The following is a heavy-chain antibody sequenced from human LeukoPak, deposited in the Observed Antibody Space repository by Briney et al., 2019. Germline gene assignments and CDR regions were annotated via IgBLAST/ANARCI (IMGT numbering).Heavy chain of an antibody. D-gene: IGHD3-22*01. Sequence: SETLSLTCTVSGGSISSHYWSWIRQPPGKGLEWIGYIYYSGSTNYNPSLKSRVTISVDTSKNQFSLKLSSVTAVDTAVYYCARVLTDYYDSSGYSPWGQGTLVTVSS. CDR2: IYYSGST. CDR1: GGSISSHY. CDR3: ARVLTDYYDSSGYSP. V-gene: IGHV4-59*11. J-gene: IGHJ5*02.